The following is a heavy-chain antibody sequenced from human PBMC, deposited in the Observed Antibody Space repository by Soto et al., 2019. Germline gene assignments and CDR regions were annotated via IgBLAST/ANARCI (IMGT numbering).Heavy chain of an antibody. J-gene: IGHJ4*02. CDR1: GGSISSYY. CDR2: IYTSGST. D-gene: IGHD1-26*01. V-gene: IGHV4-4*07. CDR3: ARGRWELLRVYFDY. Sequence: SETLSLTCTVSGGSISSYYWSWIRQPAGKGLEWIGRIYTSGSTNYNPSLKSRVTMSVDTSKNQFPLKLSSVTAADTAVYYCARGRWELLRVYFDYWGQGTLVTVSS.